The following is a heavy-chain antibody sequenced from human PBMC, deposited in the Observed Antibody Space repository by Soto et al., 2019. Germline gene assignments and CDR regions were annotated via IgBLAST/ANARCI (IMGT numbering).Heavy chain of an antibody. Sequence: ASVKVSCKASGYTFTSYYMHWVRQAPGQGLEWMGIINPSGGSTSYAQKFQGRVTMTRDTSTSTVYMELSSLRSEDTAVYYCASIQAAAGTGAYYMDVWGKGTTVTVSS. V-gene: IGHV1-46*03. CDR3: ASIQAAAGTGAYYMDV. D-gene: IGHD6-13*01. CDR2: INPSGGST. CDR1: GYTFTSYY. J-gene: IGHJ6*03.